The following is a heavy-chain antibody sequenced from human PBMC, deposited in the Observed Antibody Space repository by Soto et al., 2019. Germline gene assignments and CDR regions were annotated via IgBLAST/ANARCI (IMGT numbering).Heavy chain of an antibody. V-gene: IGHV3-30*03. D-gene: IGHD6-13*01. CDR2: ISYDGSNK. J-gene: IGHJ5*02. Sequence: QVQLVESGGGVVQPGRSLRLSCAASGFTFSSYGMHWVRQAPGKGLEWVAVISYDGSNKYYADSVKGRFTISRDNSKNTLYLQMNSLRAEDTAVYYCARDLNRIAAASTFWFDPWGQGTLVTVSS. CDR3: ARDLNRIAAASTFWFDP. CDR1: GFTFSSYG.